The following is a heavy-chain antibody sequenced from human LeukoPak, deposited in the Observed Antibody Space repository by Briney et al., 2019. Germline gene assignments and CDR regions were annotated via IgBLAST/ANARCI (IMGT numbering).Heavy chain of an antibody. CDR2: IYHSGST. D-gene: IGHD6-13*01. Sequence: SETLSLTCTVSGGSISSGGYYWSWIRQPPGKGLEWIGYIYHSGSTYYNPSLKSRVTISVDRSKNQFSLKLSSVTAAVTAVYYCARVAEAAAGKGDYFDYWGQGTLVTVSS. CDR3: ARVAEAAAGKGDYFDY. CDR1: GGSISSGGYY. J-gene: IGHJ4*02. V-gene: IGHV4-30-2*01.